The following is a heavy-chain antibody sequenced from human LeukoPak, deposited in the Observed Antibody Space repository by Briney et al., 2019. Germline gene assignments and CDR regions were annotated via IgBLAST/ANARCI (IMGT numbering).Heavy chain of an antibody. CDR3: ARVGYSSGWLDYYGMDV. D-gene: IGHD6-19*01. CDR1: GFTFSSYS. J-gene: IGHJ6*02. V-gene: IGHV3-21*01. CDR2: ISSSSSYI. Sequence: GGSLRLSCAASGFTFSSYSMNWVRQAPGKGLEWVSSISSSSSYIYYADSVKGRFTISRDNSKNTLYLQMNSLRAEDTAVYYCARVGYSSGWLDYYGMDVWGQGTTVTVSS.